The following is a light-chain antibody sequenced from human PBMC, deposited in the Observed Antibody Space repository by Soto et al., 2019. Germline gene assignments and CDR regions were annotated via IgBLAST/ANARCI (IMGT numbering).Light chain of an antibody. CDR1: QSVSSN. Sequence: EIVMTQSPATLSVSPGERATLSCRASQSVSSNLAWYQQKPGQAPRLLIYRASTRATGIPARFSGSGSGTEFTLTISSLQSEDFAVYYCQQYNNWSYTFGHGTKLEIK. V-gene: IGKV3-15*01. J-gene: IGKJ2*01. CDR2: RAS. CDR3: QQYNNWSYT.